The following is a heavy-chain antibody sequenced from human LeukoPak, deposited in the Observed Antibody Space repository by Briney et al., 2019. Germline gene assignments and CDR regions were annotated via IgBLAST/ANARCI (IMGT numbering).Heavy chain of an antibody. CDR3: AKDRSDSLVGSAFDY. J-gene: IGHJ4*02. CDR1: GFTFSSYA. V-gene: IGHV3-23*01. Sequence: PGGSLRLSSAASGFTFSSYAMSWVRQAPGKGLEWVSAISGSGGSTYYADSVKGRFTISRDNSKNTLYLQMNSLRAEDTAVYYCAKDRSDSLVGSAFDYWGQGTLVTVSS. D-gene: IGHD3-10*01. CDR2: ISGSGGST.